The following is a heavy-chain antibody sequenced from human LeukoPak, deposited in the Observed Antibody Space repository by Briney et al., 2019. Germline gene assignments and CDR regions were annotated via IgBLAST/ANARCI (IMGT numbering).Heavy chain of an antibody. D-gene: IGHD3-3*01. J-gene: IGHJ5*02. CDR3: ARDRSSERAYDFWSGYPLAP. CDR2: INPNSGGT. Sequence: VASVKVSCKASGYTFTGYYMHWVRQAPGQGLEWMGWINPNSGGTNYAQKFQGRVTMTRDTSISTAYMELSRLRSDDTAVYYCARDRSSERAYDFWSGYPLAPWGQGTLVTVSS. V-gene: IGHV1-2*02. CDR1: GYTFTGYY.